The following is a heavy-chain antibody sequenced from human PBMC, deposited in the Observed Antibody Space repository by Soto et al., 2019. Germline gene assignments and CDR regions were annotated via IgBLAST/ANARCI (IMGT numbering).Heavy chain of an antibody. D-gene: IGHD3-3*01. V-gene: IGHV3-49*04. CDR2: IRSKAYGGTT. J-gene: IGHJ4*02. CDR1: GFTFGDYA. Sequence: TGGSLRLSCTASGFTFGDYAMSWVRQAPGKGLEWVGFIRSKAYGGTTEYAASVKGRFTISRDDSKSIAYLQMNSLKTEDTAVYYCTRDPEYYDFWSGYYPSWSLDYWGQGTLVTVSS. CDR3: TRDPEYYDFWSGYYPSWSLDY.